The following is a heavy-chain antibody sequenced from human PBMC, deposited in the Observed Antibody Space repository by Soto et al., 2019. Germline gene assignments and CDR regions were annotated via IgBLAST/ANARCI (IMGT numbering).Heavy chain of an antibody. Sequence: EVQLVESGGGLVQPGGSLRLSCAASGFTFSSYWMHWVRQAPGKGLVWVSRINSDGSSISYADSVKGRCTISRDNAKNTLYLQMSSLRAEDTAVYYCAKRTSMSGNYYFDYWGQGTLVTVSS. CDR3: AKRTSMSGNYYFDY. D-gene: IGHD3-10*01. CDR2: INSDGSSI. CDR1: GFTFSSYW. V-gene: IGHV3-74*01. J-gene: IGHJ4*02.